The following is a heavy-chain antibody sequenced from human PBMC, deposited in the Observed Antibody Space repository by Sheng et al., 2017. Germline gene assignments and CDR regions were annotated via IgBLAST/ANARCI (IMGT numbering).Heavy chain of an antibody. J-gene: IGHJ6*02. CDR3: AKGRQLGSYYYYGMDV. Sequence: EVQLVESGGGLVQPGGSLRLSCAASGFTFSSYAMSWVRQAPGKGLEWVSALSGGGDSTYYADSVEGRSTISRDNSKNTLYLQMNSLRAEDTAVYYCAKGRQLGSYYYYGMDVWGQGTTGHRLL. CDR2: LSGGGDST. D-gene: IGHD6-6*01. V-gene: IGHV3-23*04. CDR1: GFTFSSYA.